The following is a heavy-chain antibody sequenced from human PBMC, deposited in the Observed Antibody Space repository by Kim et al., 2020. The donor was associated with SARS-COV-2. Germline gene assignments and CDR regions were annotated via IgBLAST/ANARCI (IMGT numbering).Heavy chain of an antibody. J-gene: IGHJ6*02. CDR2: ISAYNGNT. V-gene: IGHV1-18*04. D-gene: IGHD2-21*02. Sequence: ASVKVSCKASGYTFTSYGISWVRQAPGQGLEWMGWISAYNGNTNYAQKLQGRVTMTTDTSTSTAYMELRSLRSDDTAVYYCARDTQRGDSLDRYYYYYGMDVWGQGTTVTVSS. CDR1: GYTFTSYG. CDR3: ARDTQRGDSLDRYYYYYGMDV.